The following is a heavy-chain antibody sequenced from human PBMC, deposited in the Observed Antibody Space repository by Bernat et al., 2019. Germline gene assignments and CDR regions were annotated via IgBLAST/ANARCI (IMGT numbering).Heavy chain of an antibody. J-gene: IGHJ4*02. D-gene: IGHD6-19*01. CDR1: GFTFSSCG. CDR3: AKDDVAVGVYPSLDY. Sequence: QVQLVESGGGVVQPGGSLRLSCAASGFTFSSCGIHWVRQAPGRGLEWVSFIRYDGSDKYYADSVKGRFTISRDNPKNTLYLQMNSLRPEDTAVYYCAKDDVAVGVYPSLDYWGLGTLVTVSS. CDR2: IRYDGSDK. V-gene: IGHV3-30*02.